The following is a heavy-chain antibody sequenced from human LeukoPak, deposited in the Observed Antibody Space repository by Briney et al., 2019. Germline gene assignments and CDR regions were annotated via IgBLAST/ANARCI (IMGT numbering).Heavy chain of an antibody. Sequence: ASVKVSCKASGYTFSTYAMNWVRQAPGQGLEWMGWINTITGNPTYAQGFTGRFVFSLDTSVSTAYLHINNLKADDTAVYYCARYNYWSYGGSFSYFDYWGQGTLVTVSS. V-gene: IGHV7-4-1*02. CDR1: GYTFSTYA. CDR2: INTITGNP. J-gene: IGHJ4*02. D-gene: IGHD3-16*01. CDR3: ARYNYWSYGGSFSYFDY.